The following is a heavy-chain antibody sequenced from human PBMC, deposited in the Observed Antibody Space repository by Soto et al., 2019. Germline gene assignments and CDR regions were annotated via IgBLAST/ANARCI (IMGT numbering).Heavy chain of an antibody. CDR3: ARVCRSGDDRSYFDY. Sequence: QLQLQESGPGLVKPSETLSLTCTVSGGSISSSSYYWGWIRQPPRKGLEWIGSIYYSGSTYYNPSLKSRVTISVDTSKNQFSLKLSSVTAADTAVYYCARVCRSGDDRSYFDYWGQGTLVTVSS. D-gene: IGHD3-3*01. J-gene: IGHJ4*02. CDR1: GGSISSSSYY. V-gene: IGHV4-39*01. CDR2: IYYSGST.